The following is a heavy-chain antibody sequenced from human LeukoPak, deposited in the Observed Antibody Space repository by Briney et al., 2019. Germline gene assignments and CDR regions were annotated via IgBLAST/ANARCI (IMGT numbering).Heavy chain of an antibody. J-gene: IGHJ2*01. CDR1: GYSISSGYY. V-gene: IGHV4-61*01. Sequence: SETLSLTCTVSGYSISSGYYWGWIRQPPGRGLEWIGYIYYSGRTSYNPSLKSRVTISVDTSKNQFSLRLSSVTAADTAVYYCARVYYSSSYDYWYFDLWGRGTLVTVSS. D-gene: IGHD6-13*01. CDR2: IYYSGRT. CDR3: ARVYYSSSYDYWYFDL.